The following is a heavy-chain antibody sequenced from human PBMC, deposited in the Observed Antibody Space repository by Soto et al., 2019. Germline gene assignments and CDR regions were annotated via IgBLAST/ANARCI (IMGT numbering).Heavy chain of an antibody. D-gene: IGHD6-19*01. CDR2: IIPIFGTA. CDR1: GGTFSSYA. J-gene: IGHJ5*02. V-gene: IGHV1-69*06. CDR3: AASIAVAENWFDP. Sequence: SVKVSFKASGGTFSSYAISWVRQAPGQGLEWMGGIIPIFGTANYAQKFQGRVTITADKSTSTAYMELSSLRSEDTAVYYCAASIAVAENWFDPWGQGTLVTVSS.